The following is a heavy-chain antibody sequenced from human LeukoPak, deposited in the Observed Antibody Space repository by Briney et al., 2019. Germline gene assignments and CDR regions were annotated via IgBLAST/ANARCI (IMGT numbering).Heavy chain of an antibody. CDR2: IYTSGST. D-gene: IGHD3-22*01. CDR1: GGSISSYY. V-gene: IGHV4-4*07. J-gene: IGHJ4*02. Sequence: SETLSLTCTVSGGSISSYYWSWIRQPAGKGLEWIGRIYTSGSTNYNPSLKSRVTMSVDTSKNQFSLKLSSVTAADTAVYYCARYSYYDSSGSHTPLDYWGQGTLVTVSS. CDR3: ARYSYYDSSGSHTPLDY.